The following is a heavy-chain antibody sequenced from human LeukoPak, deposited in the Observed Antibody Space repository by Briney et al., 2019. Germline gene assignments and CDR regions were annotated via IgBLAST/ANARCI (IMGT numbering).Heavy chain of an antibody. D-gene: IGHD3-22*01. J-gene: IGHJ5*02. CDR3: ARRRTDSSGYSLWFDL. CDR1: GGSISGSSYC. V-gene: IGHV4-39*01. Sequence: PSESLSLTCTVSGGSISGSSYCWGWVRHPPGKGLEWIGCINQHGGTYNNPSLKSRRTISVDTSNNQLSLKLNSVTAADTAVYYCARRRTDSSGYSLWFDLWGQGTLVTVSS. CDR2: INQHGGT.